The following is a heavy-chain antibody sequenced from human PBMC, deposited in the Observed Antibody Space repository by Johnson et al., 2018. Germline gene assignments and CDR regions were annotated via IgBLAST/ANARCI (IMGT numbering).Heavy chain of an antibody. Sequence: EVRLGESGGAVVEPGGSLRLCCASSGFTFDDYALHWVRQAPGTGLEWVSLINWEASVTYTADSVKGRFTISRDNSKNSLYLQMNSLRTEDTALYYCAKDKCYTFAYYYMGVWGTGTTVTVSS. CDR1: GFTFDDYA. J-gene: IGHJ6*03. CDR2: INWEASVT. D-gene: IGHD2-2*02. V-gene: IGHV3-43*01. CDR3: AKDKCYTFAYYYMGV.